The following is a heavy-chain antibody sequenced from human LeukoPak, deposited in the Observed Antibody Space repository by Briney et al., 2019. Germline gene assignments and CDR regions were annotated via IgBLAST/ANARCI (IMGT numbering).Heavy chain of an antibody. CDR3: AKGTSSLNYDAFDI. Sequence: GGSLRLSCAASGFNFSSFGVNWVRQGPGKGLEWVSGISFIISTWSADSVKGRFTISRDDSKNTVYLQMNSLRDDDTAVYYCAKGTSSLNYDAFDIWGQGTLVTVSS. CDR2: ISFIIST. J-gene: IGHJ3*02. V-gene: IGHV3-23*01. D-gene: IGHD6-19*01. CDR1: GFNFSSFG.